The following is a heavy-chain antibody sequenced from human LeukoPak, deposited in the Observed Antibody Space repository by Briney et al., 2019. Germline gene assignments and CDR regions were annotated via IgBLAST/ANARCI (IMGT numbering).Heavy chain of an antibody. J-gene: IGHJ4*02. CDR1: GYTFTSYA. D-gene: IGHD3-22*01. Sequence: ASVKVSCKASGYTFTSYAMHWVRQAPGQRLEWMGWINAGNGNTKYSQKFQGRVTITRDTSASTAYMELSSLRAEDTAVYYCASSRYYYDSSGYYTYWGQGTLVTVSS. V-gene: IGHV1-3*01. CDR2: INAGNGNT. CDR3: ASSRYYYDSSGYYTY.